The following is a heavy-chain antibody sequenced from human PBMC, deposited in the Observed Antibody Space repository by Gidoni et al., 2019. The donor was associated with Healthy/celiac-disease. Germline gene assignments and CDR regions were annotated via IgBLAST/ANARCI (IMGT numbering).Heavy chain of an antibody. J-gene: IGHJ5*02. V-gene: IGHV3-9*01. CDR2: ISWNSGSI. CDR1: GFTFDDYA. Sequence: EVQLVESGGGLVQPGRSLRLSCAASGFTFDDYAMHWVRQAPGKGLEWVSAISWNSGSIGYADSVKGRFTISRDNAKNSLYLQMNSLRAEDTALYYCAKDIDVGKGYRGFLYWFDPWGQGTLVTVSS. CDR3: AKDIDVGKGYRGFLYWFDP. D-gene: IGHD3-3*01.